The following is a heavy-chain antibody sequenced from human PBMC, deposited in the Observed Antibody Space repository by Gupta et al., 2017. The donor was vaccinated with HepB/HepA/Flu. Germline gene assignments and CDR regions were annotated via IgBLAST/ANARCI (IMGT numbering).Heavy chain of an antibody. V-gene: IGHV1-8*01. Sequence: QVQLAQSAAEVKKPRASVKVSCKASGYTFTSYDITWVRQATGQGLEWMGWMNPNSGNTGYAKKYHGRVTMTRNTSISTAYMELSSLRSEDTAVYYCARGAESDDYGWGSYRSDYWFQGTLVTVSS. CDR1: GYTFTSYD. CDR2: MNPNSGNT. J-gene: IGHJ4*02. D-gene: IGHD3-16*02. CDR3: ARGAESDDYGWGSYRSDY.